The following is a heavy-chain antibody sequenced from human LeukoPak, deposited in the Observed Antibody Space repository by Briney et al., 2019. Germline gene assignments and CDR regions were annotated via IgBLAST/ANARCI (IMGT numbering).Heavy chain of an antibody. CDR3: TRHSGGHSYDI. CDR2: LSYSGST. V-gene: IGHV4-59*08. D-gene: IGHD5-18*01. J-gene: IGHJ1*01. CDR1: GGSIRSYY. Sequence: SETLSLTCTLSGGSIRSYYWSWIRQPPGKGLEWIGYLSYSGSTNYNPSLRSRVTLSLDTSKNQFSLKLSSVTAADTAVYYCTRHSGGHSYDIWGQGTLVTVSS.